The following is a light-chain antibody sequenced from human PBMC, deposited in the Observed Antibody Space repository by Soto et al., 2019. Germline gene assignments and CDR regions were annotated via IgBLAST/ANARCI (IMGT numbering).Light chain of an antibody. Sequence: QSVLTQPASVSGSPGQSITLSCSGTSSVVGAYNYVSWYQQHPGKAPKLLIYEVCNRPSGVSKHFSGSKSGNTASLTISGLQAEDDADYYFRSYTSRSTYVFGAGTKRTVL. J-gene: IGLJ1*01. V-gene: IGLV2-14*01. CDR2: EVC. CDR1: SSVVGAYNY. CDR3: RSYTSRSTYV.